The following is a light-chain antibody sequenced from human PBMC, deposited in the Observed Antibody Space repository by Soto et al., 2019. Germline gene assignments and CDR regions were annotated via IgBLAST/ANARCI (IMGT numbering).Light chain of an antibody. J-gene: IGKJ1*01. CDR3: LQYNTYST. CDR2: KAS. CDR1: QSIGSW. V-gene: IGKV1-5*03. Sequence: DIQMTQSPSTLSASVGDRVTITCRASQSIGSWLAWYQQKPGKAPKLLIYKASSLESGVPSRFSGSGSGTEFTLIISSLQPDDFGTYYCLQYNTYSTFGQGTKVEIK.